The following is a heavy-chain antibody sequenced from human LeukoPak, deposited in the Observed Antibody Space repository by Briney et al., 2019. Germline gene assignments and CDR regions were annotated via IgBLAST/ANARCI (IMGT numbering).Heavy chain of an antibody. CDR3: ASLSSSWVPFDY. V-gene: IGHV4-39*01. Sequence: PSETLSLTCTVSGGSISSSSYYWGWIRQPPGKGLEWIGSIYYSGSTYYNPSLKSRVTISVDTSKNQFSLKLSSVTAADTAVYYCASLSSSWVPFDYWGQGTLVTVSS. J-gene: IGHJ4*02. CDR1: GGSISSSSYY. CDR2: IYYSGST. D-gene: IGHD6-13*01.